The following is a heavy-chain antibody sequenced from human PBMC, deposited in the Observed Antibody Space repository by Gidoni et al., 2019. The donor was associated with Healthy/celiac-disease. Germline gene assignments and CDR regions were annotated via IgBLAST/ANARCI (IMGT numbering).Heavy chain of an antibody. J-gene: IGHJ3*02. Sequence: ESLRISCKGSGYSFTSYWISWVRQMPGKGLEWMGRIDPSDSYTNYSPSFQGHVTISADKSISTAYLQRSSKNASDTAMYYCARHGKSYYYDSSGRGAFDIWGQGTMVTVSA. CDR3: ARHGKSYYYDSSGRGAFDI. V-gene: IGHV5-10-1*01. CDR2: IDPSDSYT. CDR1: GYSFTSYW. D-gene: IGHD3-22*01.